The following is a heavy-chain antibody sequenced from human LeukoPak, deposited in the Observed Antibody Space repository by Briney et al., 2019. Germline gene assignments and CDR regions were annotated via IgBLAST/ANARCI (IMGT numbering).Heavy chain of an antibody. CDR2: IYPGDSDT. CDR1: GYSFSSNW. Sequence: GESLKISCKGSGYSFSSNWIGWVRQMPGKGLEWMGIIYPGDSDTRYSPSFQGQVTISADKSINTAYLQWSSLKASDTATYYCARQRPGYCNSSSCYYSYYFDYWGQGTLVAVSS. D-gene: IGHD2-2*01. V-gene: IGHV5-51*01. CDR3: ARQRPGYCNSSSCYYSYYFDY. J-gene: IGHJ4*02.